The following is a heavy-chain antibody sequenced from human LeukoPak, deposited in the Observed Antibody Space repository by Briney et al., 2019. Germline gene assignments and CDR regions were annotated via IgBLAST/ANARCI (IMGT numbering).Heavy chain of an antibody. D-gene: IGHD6-6*01. Sequence: SETLSHTCTVSGDSITSSYWSWIRQPPGKTLECLGYIYHTGDKMYNPSLRGRLTMSLDTSKNQVSLRLTSVTAADTAVYFCAKTARVPFHWGQGTLVTVSS. CDR3: AKTARVPFH. CDR1: GDSITSSY. CDR2: IYHTGDK. J-gene: IGHJ4*02. V-gene: IGHV4-59*08.